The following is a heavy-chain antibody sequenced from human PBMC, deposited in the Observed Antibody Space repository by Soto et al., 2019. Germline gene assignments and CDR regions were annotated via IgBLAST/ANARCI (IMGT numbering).Heavy chain of an antibody. CDR1: RGSITSSY. V-gene: IGHV4-59*01. CDR3: ASVTFGGVVLAH. D-gene: IGHD3-16*01. J-gene: IGHJ4*02. CDR2: IYLNGNT. Sequence: SVTQSLTYTVSRGSITSSYWSWIRQPPGKGLEWIGYIYLNGNTNYNPSLKRRVTISIDTSKNQISLNLASVTDADTAVYYCASVTFGGVVLAHWGQGTLVTVSS.